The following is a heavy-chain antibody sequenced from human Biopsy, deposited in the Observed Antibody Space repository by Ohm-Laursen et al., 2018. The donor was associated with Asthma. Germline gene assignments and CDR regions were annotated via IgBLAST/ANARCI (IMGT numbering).Heavy chain of an antibody. J-gene: IGHJ4*02. V-gene: IGHV3-48*02. CDR2: ISSSSSTI. D-gene: IGHD5-18*01. CDR1: GFTFGDYS. CDR3: ARFKRGYSYGYAGVFDY. Sequence: SLRLSCSASGFTFGDYSMNWVRQAPGKGLEWVSYISSSSSTIYYADSVKGRFTIPRDNAKNSLYLQMNSLRDEDTAVYYCARFKRGYSYGYAGVFDYWGQGTLVTVSS.